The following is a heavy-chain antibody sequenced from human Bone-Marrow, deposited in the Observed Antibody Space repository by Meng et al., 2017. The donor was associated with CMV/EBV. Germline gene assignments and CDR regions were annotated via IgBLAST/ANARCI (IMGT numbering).Heavy chain of an antibody. D-gene: IGHD3-3*01. CDR2: ISYDGSNK. V-gene: IGHV3-30*04. CDR3: ARGWVGGRPDELHYYYGMDV. J-gene: IGHJ6*02. Sequence: GGSLRLSCAASGFTFSSYAMHWVRQTPGKGLEWVAVISYDGSNKYYADSMKGRFTISRDNSKNTLYLQMNSLRAEDTAVYYCARGWVGGRPDELHYYYGMDVWSRGTTVTVSS. CDR1: GFTFSSYA.